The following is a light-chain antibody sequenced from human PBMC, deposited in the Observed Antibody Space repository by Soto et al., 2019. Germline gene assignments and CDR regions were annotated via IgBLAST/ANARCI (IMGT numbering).Light chain of an antibody. CDR2: GAS. J-gene: IGKJ1*01. CDR1: QSVSSSS. CDR3: QQYDSSPRT. V-gene: IGKV3-20*01. Sequence: EIVLTQSPGTLSLSPGERATLSCSASQSVSSSSLAWYQQKPGQAPRLLISGASSRAADIPDRFSGSGSGTDFTLTINRLEPEDFAVYYCQQYDSSPRTFGQGTKVDI.